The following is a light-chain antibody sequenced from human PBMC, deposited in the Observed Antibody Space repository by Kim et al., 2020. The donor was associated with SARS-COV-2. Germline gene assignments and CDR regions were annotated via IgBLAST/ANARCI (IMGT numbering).Light chain of an antibody. CDR1: SLRTKT. CDR3: SAWDSNTGDVI. CDR2: YDN. J-gene: IGLJ2*01. V-gene: IGLV3-21*01. Sequence: PAATATFTWGGDSLRTKTVDWYQQQPGQAPVLVIHYDNDRPSGIPERFSASRSGNTASLTMSRVEPEDEADYYCSAWDSNTGDVIFGGWTQLTVL.